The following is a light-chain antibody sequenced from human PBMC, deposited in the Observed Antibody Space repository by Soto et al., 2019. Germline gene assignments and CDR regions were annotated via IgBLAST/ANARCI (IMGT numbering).Light chain of an antibody. CDR1: GSDIGSYDF. CDR3: SSYTNSGTLVV. V-gene: IGLV2-14*03. J-gene: IGLJ2*01. CDR2: DVR. Sequence: QSVLTQPASVSGSAGQSITLSCTGTGSDIGSYDFVSWYQHHPNRAPKLLIYDVRHRPSGVSNRFSGSKSGNTASLTISGLQAEDEARYYCSSYTNSGTLVVFGGGTQLTVL.